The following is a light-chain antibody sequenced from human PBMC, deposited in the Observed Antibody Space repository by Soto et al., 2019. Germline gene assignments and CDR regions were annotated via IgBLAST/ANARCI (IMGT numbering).Light chain of an antibody. CDR1: QSVSSDY. Sequence: EIVLTQSPGTLSLSPGERATLSCRASQSVSSDYLAWYQQKPGQSPRLLIYGASTRATGIPDRFSGSGSGTDFTLTFSRLEPEDFAVYYCQHYGTSPQFGQGTKVDIK. CDR2: GAS. CDR3: QHYGTSPQ. J-gene: IGKJ1*01. V-gene: IGKV3-20*01.